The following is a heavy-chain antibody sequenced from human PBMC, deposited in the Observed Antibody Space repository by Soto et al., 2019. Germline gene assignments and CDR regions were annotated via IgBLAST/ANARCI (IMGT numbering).Heavy chain of an antibody. CDR3: AREIAGGKSWGYYYMDV. V-gene: IGHV4-4*02. Sequence: QVQLQESGPGLVKPSGTLSLTCAVSSGSISSSNWWSWVRQPPGKGLEWIGEIYHSGSTNYNPSLKGRVTISVDKSKHPFSLKLSSVTAADTAVYYCAREIAGGKSWGYYYMDVWGKGTTVTVSS. D-gene: IGHD1-26*01. CDR1: SGSISSSNW. J-gene: IGHJ6*03. CDR2: IYHSGST.